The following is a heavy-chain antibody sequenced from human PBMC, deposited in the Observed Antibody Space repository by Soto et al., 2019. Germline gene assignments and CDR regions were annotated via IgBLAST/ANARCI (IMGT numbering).Heavy chain of an antibody. CDR1: TSTFSRYG. J-gene: IGHJ4*02. D-gene: IGHD4-17*01. Sequence: EVLLVESGGGLVQSGGSLRLSCAASTSTFSRYGMNWVRQAPGKGLEWISFISPSGVTIYYADSVRGRFTISRDNAKNSLFLQMNTLTDDDTAVYYCVRGGTTVATIRDHLGQGTLVNVS. V-gene: IGHV3-48*02. CDR3: VRGGTTVATIRDH. CDR2: ISPSGVTI.